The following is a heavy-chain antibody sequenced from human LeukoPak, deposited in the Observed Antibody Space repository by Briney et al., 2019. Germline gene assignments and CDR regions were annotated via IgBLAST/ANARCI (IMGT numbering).Heavy chain of an antibody. J-gene: IGHJ6*03. CDR1: GYTFTSYC. V-gene: IGHV1-46*01. D-gene: IGHD3-3*01. CDR2: INPSGGST. CDR3: AKPGLGRITISSLTRPDYYYYMDV. Sequence: ASVKVSCKASGYTFTSYCMHWVRQAPGQGLEGMGIINPSGGSTSYAQKFQDRVTMTRDTSTSTVYMELSSLRSEDTAVYYCAKPGLGRITISSLTRPDYYYYMDVWGKGTTVTVSS.